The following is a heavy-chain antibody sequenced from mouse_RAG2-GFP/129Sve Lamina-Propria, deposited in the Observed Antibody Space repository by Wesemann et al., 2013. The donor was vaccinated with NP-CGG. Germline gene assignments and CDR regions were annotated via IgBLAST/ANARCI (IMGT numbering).Heavy chain of an antibody. CDR3: ARIANWDGYYFDY. CDR2: DDK. D-gene: IGHD4-1*01. J-gene: IGHJ2*01. V-gene: IGHV8-8*01. Sequence: DDKYYNPALKSRLTISKDTSKNQVFLKIANVDTADTATYYCARIANWDGYYFDYWGQGTTLTVSS.